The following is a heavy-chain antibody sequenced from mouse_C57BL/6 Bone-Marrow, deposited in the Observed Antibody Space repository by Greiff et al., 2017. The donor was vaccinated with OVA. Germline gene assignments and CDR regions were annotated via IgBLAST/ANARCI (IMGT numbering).Heavy chain of an antibody. D-gene: IGHD2-12*01. CDR2: IRNKANGYTT. CDR3: ARCVYEGYFDY. V-gene: IGHV7-3*01. Sequence: EVHLVESGGGLVQPGGSLSLSCAASGFTFTDYYMSWVRQPPGKALEWLGFIRNKANGYTTEYSASVKGRFTISSDNSQSILYLQMNALRAEDSATYYCARCVYEGYFDYWGQGTTLTVSS. CDR1: GFTFTDYY. J-gene: IGHJ2*01.